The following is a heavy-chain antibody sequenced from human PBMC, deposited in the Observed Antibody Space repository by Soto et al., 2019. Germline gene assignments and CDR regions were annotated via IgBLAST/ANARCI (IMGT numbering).Heavy chain of an antibody. CDR1: GLTINGYA. J-gene: IGHJ3*01. Sequence: QPGGSLRLSCEGTGLTINGYAMAWVRHAPEKGLEWVSSISGSGGSTYYAESVKGRFTIYRDNSKNTLDLQLNSLRAEDTAVYYCAKYRGSSYNYNPFDAWGKGTMVTVSS. V-gene: IGHV3-23*01. D-gene: IGHD5-12*01. CDR3: AKYRGSSYNYNPFDA. CDR2: ISGSGGST.